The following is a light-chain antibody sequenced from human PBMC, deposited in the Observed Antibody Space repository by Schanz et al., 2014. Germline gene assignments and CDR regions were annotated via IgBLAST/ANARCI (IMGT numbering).Light chain of an antibody. V-gene: IGKV3-11*01. CDR3: QQYGSSPWT. CDR1: QSVGTY. CDR2: DAS. J-gene: IGKJ1*01. Sequence: EIVLTQSPATLSLSPGERATLSCRASQSVGTYLAWYQQKRGQAPRLLIYDASNRATDIPARFSGSGSGTDFTLTISGLEPEDFAVYYCQQYGSSPWTFGQGTKVEIK.